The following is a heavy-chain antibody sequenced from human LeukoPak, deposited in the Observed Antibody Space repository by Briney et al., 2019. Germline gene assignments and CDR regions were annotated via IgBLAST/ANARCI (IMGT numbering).Heavy chain of an antibody. CDR3: AKDRREDLAVAGGIDY. J-gene: IGHJ4*02. CDR1: GFTFSSYA. V-gene: IGHV3-23*01. Sequence: GGSLRLSCAASGFTFSSYAMSWVRQAPGKGLEWVSAISGSGGITYYADSVKGRFTISRDNSKNTLYLQMNSLRGEDTAVHYCAKDRREDLAVAGGIDYWGQGTLVTVSS. D-gene: IGHD6-19*01. CDR2: ISGSGGIT.